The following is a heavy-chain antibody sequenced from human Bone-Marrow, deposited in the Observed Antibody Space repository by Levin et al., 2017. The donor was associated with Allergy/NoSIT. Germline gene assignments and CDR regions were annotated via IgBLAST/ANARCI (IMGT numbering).Heavy chain of an antibody. Sequence: GESLKISCQASGYTFTSYGISWVRQAPGQGLEWMGWISAYNGNTNYAQKLQGRVTMTTDTSTSTAYMELRSLRSDDTAVYYCARFEVDTAMVTGYWGQGTLVTVSS. J-gene: IGHJ4*02. D-gene: IGHD5-18*01. CDR1: GYTFTSYG. V-gene: IGHV1-18*01. CDR3: ARFEVDTAMVTGY. CDR2: ISAYNGNT.